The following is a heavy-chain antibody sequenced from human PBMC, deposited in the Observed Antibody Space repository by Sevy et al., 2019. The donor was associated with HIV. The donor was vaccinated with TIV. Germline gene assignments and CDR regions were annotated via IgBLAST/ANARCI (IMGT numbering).Heavy chain of an antibody. CDR3: AKDRIEGARKLDY. Sequence: GGSLRLSCAASGFTFGNYAMTWVRQAAGKGLEWVSSISGTGGTTYYADSVKGQFTISRDNSKNTLYIQMNSLRAEDTAVYYCAKDRIEGARKLDYWGRGTLVTVSS. V-gene: IGHV3-23*01. J-gene: IGHJ4*02. D-gene: IGHD1-26*01. CDR2: ISGTGGTT. CDR1: GFTFGNYA.